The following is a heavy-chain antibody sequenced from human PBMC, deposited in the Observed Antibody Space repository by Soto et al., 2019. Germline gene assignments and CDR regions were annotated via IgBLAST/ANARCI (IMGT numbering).Heavy chain of an antibody. V-gene: IGHV1-69*06. CDR2: FIPVFGTP. CDR3: ARGGALSTSWYWGDGLDS. Sequence: ASVKVSCKASGYSFSSHAITWVRQAPGQGLEWMGGFIPVFGTPSYAQKFQGRVTISADKSTNTSYLELRSLRSEDTAVYYCARGGALSTSWYWGDGLDSWGQGTQVTVSS. D-gene: IGHD6-13*01. J-gene: IGHJ4*02. CDR1: GYSFSSHA.